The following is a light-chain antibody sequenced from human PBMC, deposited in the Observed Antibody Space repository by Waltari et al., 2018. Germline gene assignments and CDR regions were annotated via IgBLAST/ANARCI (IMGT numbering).Light chain of an antibody. Sequence: DIVMPQSPLPLPVTPGQPASIACRSSQSLLHSKGYNYLDWYLQKPGQSPQLMIYLGSNRASGVPDRFSGSGSGTDFTLNISRVEAEDVGVYYCMQALQIPPTFGGGTKVEI. V-gene: IGKV2-28*01. CDR2: LGS. J-gene: IGKJ4*01. CDR3: MQALQIPPT. CDR1: QSLLHSKGYNY.